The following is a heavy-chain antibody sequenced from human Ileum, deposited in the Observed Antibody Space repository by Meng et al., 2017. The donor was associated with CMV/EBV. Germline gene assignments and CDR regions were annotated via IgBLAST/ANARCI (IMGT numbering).Heavy chain of an antibody. CDR2: IYTDGSRS. J-gene: IGHJ3*01. Sequence: GGSLRPSCVASGFTFSSYPMSWVRQAPGKGLEWVSTIYTDGSRSFHSDSVKGRFIISRDHSDNTLYLQMNSLRPEDTAVYYCAREELTVFRGVGFDLWGQGTLVTVSS. D-gene: IGHD3-10*01. CDR1: GFTFSSYP. CDR3: AREELTVFRGVGFDL. V-gene: IGHV3-23*03.